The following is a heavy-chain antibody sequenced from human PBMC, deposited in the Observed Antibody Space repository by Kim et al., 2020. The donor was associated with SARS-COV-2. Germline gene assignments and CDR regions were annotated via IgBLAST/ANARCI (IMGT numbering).Heavy chain of an antibody. CDR3: GKDCSFHSNSWSHIDY. CDR1: GFTFGDYG. V-gene: IGHV3-9*01. Sequence: GGSLRLSCEGSGFTFGDYGMHWVRQVPGQGLEWMSGISWNSGRTGYADSVKGRFTISRDNAKGSLFFQMDSLRVEDTAFYYCGKDCSFHSNSWSHIDYWG. CDR2: ISWNSGRT. D-gene: IGHD6-13*01. J-gene: IGHJ4*01.